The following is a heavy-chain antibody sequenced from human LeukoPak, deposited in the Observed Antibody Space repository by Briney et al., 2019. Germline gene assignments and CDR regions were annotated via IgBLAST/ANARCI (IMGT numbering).Heavy chain of an antibody. D-gene: IGHD6-19*01. CDR3: ARSTAVYNWFDP. CDR1: GGSISSYY. Sequence: PSETLSLTCTVSGGSISSYYWSWLRQPPGKGLEWIGYTYYSGSTNYNPSLKSRVTISVDTSKNQFSLELSSVTAADTAVYYCARSTAVYNWFDPWGQGTLVTVSS. CDR2: TYYSGST. V-gene: IGHV4-59*01. J-gene: IGHJ5*02.